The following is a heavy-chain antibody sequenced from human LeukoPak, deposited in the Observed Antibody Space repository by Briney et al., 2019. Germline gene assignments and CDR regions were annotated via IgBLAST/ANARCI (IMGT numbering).Heavy chain of an antibody. D-gene: IGHD2-2*01. V-gene: IGHV3-74*01. CDR3: ARRQPLGCSGTSCFAGPVDY. Sequence: PGGSLRLSCAASGFTFSSYWMHWVRQAPGKGLVWVSRINSDGSSTSYADSVKGRFTISRDNAKNTLYLQMNSLRAEDTAVYYCARRQPLGCSGTSCFAGPVDYWGQGTLVTVSS. J-gene: IGHJ4*02. CDR2: INSDGSST. CDR1: GFTFSSYW.